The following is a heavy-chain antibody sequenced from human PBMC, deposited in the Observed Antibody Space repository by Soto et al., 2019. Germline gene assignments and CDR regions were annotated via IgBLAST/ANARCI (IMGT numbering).Heavy chain of an antibody. Sequence: SVKVSCKASGGTFSSYAISWVRQAPGQGLEWMGGIIPIFGTANYAQKFQGRVTITADESTSTAYMELSSLRFEDSAVYYCAIGARRITMVRGVIPAGYYYYGMDVWGQGTTVTVSS. V-gene: IGHV1-69*13. CDR2: IIPIFGTA. CDR3: AIGARRITMVRGVIPAGYYYYGMDV. D-gene: IGHD3-10*01. J-gene: IGHJ6*02. CDR1: GGTFSSYA.